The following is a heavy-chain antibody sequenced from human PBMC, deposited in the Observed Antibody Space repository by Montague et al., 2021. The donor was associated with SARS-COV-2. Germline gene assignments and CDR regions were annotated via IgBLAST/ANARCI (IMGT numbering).Heavy chain of an antibody. J-gene: IGHJ4*02. CDR2: IHSNGDT. D-gene: IGHD2-15*01. CDR1: GGSISTYP. Sequence: SETLSLTCTVSGGSISTYPWSWIRQPAGKALEWIGRIHSNGDTTYNPSLKSRVTMSVDTSKNQFSLKMTSVTAADTAMYYCARGSGHYYSPFDNRGQGNLVTVSS. CDR3: ARGSGHYYSPFDN. V-gene: IGHV4-4*07.